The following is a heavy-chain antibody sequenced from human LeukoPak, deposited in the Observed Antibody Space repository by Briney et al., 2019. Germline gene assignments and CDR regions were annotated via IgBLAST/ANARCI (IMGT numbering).Heavy chain of an antibody. Sequence: PGGSLRLSCAASGFTFRSYWMHWVRQAPGKGLVWVSRISSDGSNTNYADSVKGRFTISRDNAKNTLSLQMNSLRAEDTAVYYCASGYDSWDYYYMDVWGKGTTVTVSS. CDR1: GFTFRSYW. V-gene: IGHV3-74*01. D-gene: IGHD3-3*01. CDR3: ASGYDSWDYYYMDV. CDR2: ISSDGSNT. J-gene: IGHJ6*03.